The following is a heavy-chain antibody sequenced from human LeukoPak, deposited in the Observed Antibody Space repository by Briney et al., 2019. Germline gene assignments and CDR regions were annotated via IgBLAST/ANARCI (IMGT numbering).Heavy chain of an antibody. CDR1: GFTFSSYA. CDR2: ISYDGSNK. Sequence: GGSLRLSCAASGFTFSSYAMHWVRQAPGKGLEWVAVISYDGSNKYYADSVKGRFTISRDNSKNTLYLQMNSLRAEDTAVYYCARAFDYWGQGTLVTVSS. V-gene: IGHV3-30-3*01. CDR3: ARAFDY. J-gene: IGHJ4*02.